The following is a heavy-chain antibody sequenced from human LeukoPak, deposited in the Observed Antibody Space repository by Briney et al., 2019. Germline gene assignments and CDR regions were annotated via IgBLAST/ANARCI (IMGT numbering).Heavy chain of an antibody. CDR2: INPNSGGT. Sequence: ASVKVSCKASGYTFTGYYMHWVRQAPGQGLEWMGCINPNSGGTKYAQKFQGGVTLTRDTSISTAYMELSRLRSDDTAVYYCAREGADTAMGLRRSRYYYYYMDVWGKGTTVTVSS. CDR1: GYTFTGYY. J-gene: IGHJ6*03. V-gene: IGHV1-2*02. CDR3: AREGADTAMGLRRSRYYYYYMDV. D-gene: IGHD5-18*01.